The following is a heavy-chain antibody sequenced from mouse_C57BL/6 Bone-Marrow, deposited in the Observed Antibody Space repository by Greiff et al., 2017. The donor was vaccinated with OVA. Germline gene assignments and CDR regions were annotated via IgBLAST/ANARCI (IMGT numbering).Heavy chain of an antibody. J-gene: IGHJ3*01. CDR2: IDPSDSYT. CDR1: GYTFTSYW. Sequence: QVQLQQPGAELVMPGASVKLSCKASGYTFTSYWMHWVKQRPGQGLEWIGEIDPSDSYTNYNQKFKGKSTLTVDKSSSTAYMQLSSLTSEDSAVYYCARLRDSLPWFAYWGQGTLVTVSA. V-gene: IGHV1-69*01. CDR3: ARLRDSLPWFAY.